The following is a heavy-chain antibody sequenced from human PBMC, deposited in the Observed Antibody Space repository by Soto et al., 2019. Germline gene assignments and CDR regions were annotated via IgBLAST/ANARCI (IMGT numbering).Heavy chain of an antibody. D-gene: IGHD3-22*01. CDR2: IDPSDSQT. V-gene: IGHV5-10-1*01. CDR3: ARQIYDSDTGPNFQYYFDS. J-gene: IGHJ4*02. CDR1: GYSFAGYW. Sequence: GQSLKISCKGSGYSFAGYWITCVRQKPGKGLEWMGRIDPSDSQTYYSPSFRGHVTISVTKSITTVFLQWSSLRASDTAMYYCARQIYDSDTGPNFQYYFDSWGQGTPVTVSS.